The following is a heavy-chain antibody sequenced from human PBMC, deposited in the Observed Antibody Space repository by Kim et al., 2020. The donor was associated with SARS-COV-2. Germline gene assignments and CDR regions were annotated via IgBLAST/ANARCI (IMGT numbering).Heavy chain of an antibody. J-gene: IGHJ4*02. Sequence: YSADSVKGRFTISRDNSKNTLYLQMNSLRAEDTAVYYCAKGEKGRGYVDYWGQGTLVTVSS. D-gene: IGHD3-16*01. CDR3: AKGEKGRGYVDY. V-gene: IGHV3-23*01.